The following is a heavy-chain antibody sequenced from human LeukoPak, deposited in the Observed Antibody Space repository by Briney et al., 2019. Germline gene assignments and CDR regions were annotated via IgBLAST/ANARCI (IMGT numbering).Heavy chain of an antibody. CDR1: GFTFSNYA. Sequence: SGGSLRLSCAASGFTFSNYAMHWVRQAPGKGLEWVAVISYDGSNKYYADSVKGRFTISRDNSKNTLYLQMNSLRAEDTAVYYCVRGHTTATYYFDYWGQGTLVTVSS. CDR2: ISYDGSNK. CDR3: VRGHTTATYYFDY. D-gene: IGHD1-1*01. J-gene: IGHJ4*02. V-gene: IGHV3-30-3*01.